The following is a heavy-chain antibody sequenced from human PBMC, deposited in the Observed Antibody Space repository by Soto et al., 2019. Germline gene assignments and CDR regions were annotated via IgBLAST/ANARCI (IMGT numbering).Heavy chain of an antibody. CDR3: ARGSYYYDRSGYYHY. J-gene: IGHJ4*02. CDR1: GGSISSGDYY. V-gene: IGHV4-30-4*01. Sequence: QVQLQESGPGLVKPSQTLSLTCTVSGGSISSGDYYWSWIRQPPGKGLEWIGYIYYSGSTYYNPSLKSRVTISGDTSKNQCSLKLSSVTAADTAVYYCARGSYYYDRSGYYHYWGQGTLVTVSS. D-gene: IGHD3-22*01. CDR2: IYYSGST.